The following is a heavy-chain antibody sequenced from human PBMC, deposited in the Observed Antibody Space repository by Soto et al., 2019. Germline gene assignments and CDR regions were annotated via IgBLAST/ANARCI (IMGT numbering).Heavy chain of an antibody. V-gene: IGHV4-31*03. D-gene: IGHD3-3*01. J-gene: IGHJ6*02. Sequence: SETLSLTCTVSGGSISSGGYYWSWIRQHPGKGLEWIGYIYYSGSTYYNPSLKSRVTISVDTSKNQFSLKLSSVTAADTAVYYCARGGIFWSGYDYYYYYGMDVWGQGTTVTVSS. CDR1: GGSISSGGYY. CDR2: IYYSGST. CDR3: ARGGIFWSGYDYYYYYGMDV.